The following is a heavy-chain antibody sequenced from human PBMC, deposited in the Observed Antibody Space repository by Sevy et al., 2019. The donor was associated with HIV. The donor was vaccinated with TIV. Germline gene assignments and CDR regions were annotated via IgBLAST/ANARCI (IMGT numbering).Heavy chain of an antibody. CDR2: ISGSGGST. D-gene: IGHD3-22*01. J-gene: IGHJ4*02. Sequence: GGSLRLSCAASGFTFSNTGMRWVRQAPGKGLEWVSAISGSGGSTYYADSVKGRFTISRDNSKNTLYLQMNSLRAEDTAVYYCAKETYYYDSSGYYLFDYWGQGTLVTVSS. CDR1: GFTFSNTG. V-gene: IGHV3-23*01. CDR3: AKETYYYDSSGYYLFDY.